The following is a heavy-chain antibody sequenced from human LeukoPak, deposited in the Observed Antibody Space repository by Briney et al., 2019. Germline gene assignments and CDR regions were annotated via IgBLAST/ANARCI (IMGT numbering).Heavy chain of an antibody. J-gene: IGHJ6*04. CDR1: GFTFSSYS. V-gene: IGHV3-21*01. Sequence: GGSLRLSCAASGFTFSSYSMNWVRQAPGKGLEWVSSISSSSSYIYYADSVKGRFTISRDNAKNSLYLQINSLRAEDTAVYYCAGGYCSSTSCYYGMDVWGKGTTVTVSS. CDR3: AGGYCSSTSCYYGMDV. D-gene: IGHD2-2*01. CDR2: ISSSSSYI.